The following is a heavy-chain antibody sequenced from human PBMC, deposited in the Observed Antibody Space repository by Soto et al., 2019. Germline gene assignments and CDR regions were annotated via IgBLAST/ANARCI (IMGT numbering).Heavy chain of an antibody. CDR1: GYTFTSYA. CDR2: INAGNGNT. V-gene: IGHV1-3*01. J-gene: IGHJ5*02. Sequence: PSVKVSCKASGYTFTSYAMHWVRQAPGQRLEWMGWINAGNGNTKYSQKFQGRVTITRDTSASTAYMELSSLRSEDTAVYYCARGGHQPLFDWFDPWGQGTLHIVSS. CDR3: ARGGHQPLFDWFDP. D-gene: IGHD2-2*01.